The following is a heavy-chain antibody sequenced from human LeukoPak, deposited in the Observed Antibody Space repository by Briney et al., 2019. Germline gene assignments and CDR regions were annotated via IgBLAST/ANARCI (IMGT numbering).Heavy chain of an antibody. CDR1: GGSISSGDYY. V-gene: IGHV4-30-4*01. CDR3: ARGPTDYGDYDPRHYYYGMDV. CDR2: IYYSGST. J-gene: IGHJ6*02. Sequence: KPSETLSLTCTVSGGSISSGDYYWSWIRQPPGKGLEWIGYIYYSGSTYYNPSLKSRVTISVDTSKNQFSLKLSSVTAADTAVYYCARGPTDYGDYDPRHYYYGMDVWGQGTTVTVSS. D-gene: IGHD4-17*01.